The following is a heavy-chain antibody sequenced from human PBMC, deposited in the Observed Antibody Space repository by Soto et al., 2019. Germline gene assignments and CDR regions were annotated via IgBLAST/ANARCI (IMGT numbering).Heavy chain of an antibody. D-gene: IGHD1-7*01. CDR1: GYTFTGHY. CDR2: ISPVTGGA. CDR3: GRGRSGELVVFY. Sequence: QVQLVQSGAEVKKPGASVKVSCKASGYTFTGHYIHWVRQAPGQGPEWMGEISPVTGGAKYAQKFQGRVTMTRDTSITKVYMELTNLSPDDTAVYYCGRGRSGELVVFYWGQGTLVSVSS. J-gene: IGHJ4*02. V-gene: IGHV1-2*02.